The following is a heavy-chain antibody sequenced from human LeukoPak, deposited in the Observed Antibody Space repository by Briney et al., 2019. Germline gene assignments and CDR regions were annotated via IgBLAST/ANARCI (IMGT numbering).Heavy chain of an antibody. D-gene: IGHD1-26*01. CDR3: ARGPCGWYYFDT. CDR1: GGTFSSSS. J-gene: IGHJ5*02. V-gene: IGHV1-69*05. Sequence: ASVKVSCKASGGTFSSSSISWVRQAPGQGLEWMGRIVPIFATPNYAQKFQGRVTITTDESTNTAYMELTSLRSDDTAVYYCARGPCGWYYFDTWGQGTLVTVSS. CDR2: IVPIFATP.